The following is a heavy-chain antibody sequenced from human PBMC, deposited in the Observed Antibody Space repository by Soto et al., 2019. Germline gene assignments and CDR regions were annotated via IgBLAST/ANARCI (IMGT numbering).Heavy chain of an antibody. CDR3: ARSQGLYNWFDP. J-gene: IGHJ5*02. D-gene: IGHD6-25*01. Sequence: PGESLKISCKASGYTFTTYWITWVRQMPGKGLEWMGRIDPTDSYTNYSPSFQGHVTISADRSISTAYLQWSSLKASDTAMYYCARSQGLYNWFDPWGQGTLVTVSS. CDR2: IDPTDSYT. CDR1: GYTFTTYW. V-gene: IGHV5-10-1*01.